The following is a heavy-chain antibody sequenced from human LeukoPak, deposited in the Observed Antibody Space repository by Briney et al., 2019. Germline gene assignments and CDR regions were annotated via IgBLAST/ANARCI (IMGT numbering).Heavy chain of an antibody. J-gene: IGHJ4*02. CDR1: GFTFSSYS. V-gene: IGHV3-48*01. D-gene: IGHD6-13*01. CDR2: ISSSSSTI. Sequence: GGSLRLSCAASGFTFSSYSMNWVRQAPGKGLEWVSYISSSSSTIYYAESVKGRFTISRDNAKNSLYLQMNSLRAEDTAVYYCARGSGSSTAFLHYWGQGTLVTVSS. CDR3: ARGSGSSTAFLHY.